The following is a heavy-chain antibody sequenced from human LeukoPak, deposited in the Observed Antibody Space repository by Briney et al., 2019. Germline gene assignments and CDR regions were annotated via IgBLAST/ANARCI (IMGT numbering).Heavy chain of an antibody. D-gene: IGHD6-19*01. CDR3: ARGVGAVGDY. CDR1: GYTLTHYH. Sequence: ASVKVSCKASGYTLTHYHINWVRQATGQGLEWMGWMDPSSGDTGYAQKFQDRVTMTRDTSISTAYMELSSLRSEDTALYYCARGVGAVGDYWGQGSLVTVSS. V-gene: IGHV1-8*01. J-gene: IGHJ4*02. CDR2: MDPSSGDT.